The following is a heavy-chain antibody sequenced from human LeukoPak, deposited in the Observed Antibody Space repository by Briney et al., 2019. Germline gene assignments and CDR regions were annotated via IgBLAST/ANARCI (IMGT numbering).Heavy chain of an antibody. D-gene: IGHD1-26*01. CDR1: VFTFSSYA. Sequence: GGSLRLSCAASVFTFSSYAMHWVRQAPGKGLEWVAVISYDGSNKYYADSVKGRFTISRDNSKNTLYLQMNSLRAEDTAVYYCAREGTPDLVGATDYWGQGTLVTVSS. CDR3: AREGTPDLVGATDY. V-gene: IGHV3-30-3*01. J-gene: IGHJ4*02. CDR2: ISYDGSNK.